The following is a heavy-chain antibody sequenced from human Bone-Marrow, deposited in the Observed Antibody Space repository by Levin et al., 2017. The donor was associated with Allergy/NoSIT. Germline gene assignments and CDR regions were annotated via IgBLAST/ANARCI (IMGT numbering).Heavy chain of an antibody. D-gene: IGHD1-1*01. J-gene: IGHJ6*03. CDR3: ARVMRTSGSRHYYYYMDG. V-gene: IGHV4-59*01. CDR1: GGSISNSY. Sequence: SQTLSLTCTVSGGSISNSYWSWIRLPLGKGLEWIGYIHNSGITNYNPSLKSRVTTSLDTSKNQFSLSLNSVTAADTAVYYCARVMRTSGSRHYYYYMDGWGKGTTVTVS. CDR2: IHNSGIT.